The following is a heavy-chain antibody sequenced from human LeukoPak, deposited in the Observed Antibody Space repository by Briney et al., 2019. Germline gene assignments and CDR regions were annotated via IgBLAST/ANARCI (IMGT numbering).Heavy chain of an antibody. CDR3: ARHLEGWWFDP. V-gene: IGHV4-4*08. Sequence: PSETLSLTCTVSGGSLSSYYWNWIRQPPGKGLEWIGYIYTSGSTNYNPSVMSRVTMSVDTSKNQFSLKLSSMTAADTAVYYCARHLEGWWFDPWGQGTLVTVSS. J-gene: IGHJ5*02. CDR2: IYTSGST. D-gene: IGHD3-3*01. CDR1: GGSLSSYY.